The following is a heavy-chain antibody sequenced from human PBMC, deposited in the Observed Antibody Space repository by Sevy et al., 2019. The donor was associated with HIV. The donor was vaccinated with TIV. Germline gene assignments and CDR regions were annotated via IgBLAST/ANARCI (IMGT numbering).Heavy chain of an antibody. Sequence: GGSLRLSCAASGFTFSSYGMHWVRQAPGKGLEWVAVIWYDGSNKYCADSVKGRFTISRDNSKNTLYLQMNSLRAEDTAVYYCARGRYYDSSGYYGHDAFDIWGQGTMVTVSS. J-gene: IGHJ3*02. CDR2: IWYDGSNK. CDR3: ARGRYYDSSGYYGHDAFDI. D-gene: IGHD3-22*01. CDR1: GFTFSSYG. V-gene: IGHV3-33*01.